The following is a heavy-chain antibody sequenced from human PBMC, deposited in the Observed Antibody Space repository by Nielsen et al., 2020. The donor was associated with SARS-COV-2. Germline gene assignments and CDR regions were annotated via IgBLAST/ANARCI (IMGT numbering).Heavy chain of an antibody. J-gene: IGHJ4*02. V-gene: IGHV3-21*04. D-gene: IGHD3-22*01. CDR1: GFTFSSYS. Sequence: GGSLRLSCAASGFTFSSYSMNWVRQAPGKGLEWVSSISSSSSYIYYADSVKGRFTISRDNAKNSLYLQMNSLRAEDTAVYYCARRADYYDSSAYYYWGQGILVTVSS. CDR3: ARRADYYDSSAYYY. CDR2: ISSSSSYI.